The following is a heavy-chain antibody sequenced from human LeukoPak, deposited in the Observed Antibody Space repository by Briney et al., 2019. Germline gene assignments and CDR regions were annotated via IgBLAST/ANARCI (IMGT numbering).Heavy chain of an antibody. D-gene: IGHD6-19*01. Sequence: ASVKVSCKASGYTFTNYAISWVRQAPGQGLEWMGWISGYNDNTNYAQKVQGRVTMTTDTSTSTAYMELSRLRSDDTAVYYCARDPEQWLVRCDYWGQGTLVTVSS. CDR1: GYTFTNYA. CDR2: ISGYNDNT. V-gene: IGHV1-18*01. CDR3: ARDPEQWLVRCDY. J-gene: IGHJ4*02.